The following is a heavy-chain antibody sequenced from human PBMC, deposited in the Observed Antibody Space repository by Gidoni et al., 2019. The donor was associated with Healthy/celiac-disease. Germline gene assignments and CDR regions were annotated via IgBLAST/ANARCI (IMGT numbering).Heavy chain of an antibody. D-gene: IGHD3-3*01. CDR2: ISSSSSYI. V-gene: IGHV3-21*01. CDR1: GFTFSSYS. J-gene: IGHJ6*02. CDR3: ARNTIFGVVIMRNYYYYGMDV. Sequence: EVQLVESGGGLVKPGGSLSLSGAASGFTFSSYSMNWVRQAPGKGLEWVSSISSSSSYIYYADSVKGRFTISRDNAKNSLYLQMNSLRAEDTAVYYCARNTIFGVVIMRNYYYYGMDVWGQGTTVTVSS.